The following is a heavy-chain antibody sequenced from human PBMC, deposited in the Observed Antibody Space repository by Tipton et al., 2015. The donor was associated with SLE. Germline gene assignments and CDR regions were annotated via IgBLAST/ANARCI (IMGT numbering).Heavy chain of an antibody. Sequence: SLRLSCAASGFTFSSYGMHWVRQAPGKGLEWVANIKQDGSEKYYVDSVKGRFTISRDNAKNSLYLQMNSLRAEDTAVYYCARGPDYGDYVHWGQGTLVTVSS. D-gene: IGHD4-17*01. CDR2: IKQDGSEK. V-gene: IGHV3-7*01. J-gene: IGHJ4*02. CDR3: ARGPDYGDYVH. CDR1: GFTFSSYG.